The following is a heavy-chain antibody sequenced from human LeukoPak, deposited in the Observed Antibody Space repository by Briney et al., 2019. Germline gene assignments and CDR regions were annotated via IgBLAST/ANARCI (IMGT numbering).Heavy chain of an antibody. Sequence: PGGSLRLSCAASGFTFDDYAMHWVRQAPGKGLEWVSGISWNSGSIGYADSVKGRFTISRDNAKNSLYLQVNRLRAEDTAVYYCAKVKALCSSTSCYEYYFDSWGQGALVTVSS. CDR2: ISWNSGSI. CDR1: GFTFDDYA. D-gene: IGHD2-2*01. V-gene: IGHV3-9*01. J-gene: IGHJ4*02. CDR3: AKVKALCSSTSCYEYYFDS.